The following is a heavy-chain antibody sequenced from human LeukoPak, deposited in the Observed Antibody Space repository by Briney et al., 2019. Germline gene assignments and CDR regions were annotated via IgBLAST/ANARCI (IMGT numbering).Heavy chain of an antibody. CDR2: ISSDGRNT. V-gene: IGHV3-30*03. CDR3: ASSRGYSYGLGY. D-gene: IGHD5-18*01. Sequence: GGSLRLSCAASGFTFSSYGMHWVRQAPGKGLEWVAVISSDGRNTYYADSVKGRFTISRDNSKNTLYLQMNSLRGEDTAVYYCASSRGYSYGLGYWGQGALVTVSS. J-gene: IGHJ4*02. CDR1: GFTFSSYG.